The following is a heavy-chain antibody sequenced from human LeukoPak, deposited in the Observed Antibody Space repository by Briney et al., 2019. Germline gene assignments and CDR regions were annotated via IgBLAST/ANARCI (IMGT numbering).Heavy chain of an antibody. CDR3: GRGDYHNYYMDV. V-gene: IGHV3-48*04. J-gene: IGHJ6*03. CDR1: GFTFSSYS. D-gene: IGHD5-24*01. CDR2: ISYNSGT. Sequence: PGGSLTLSCAASGFTFSSYSMNWVRQAPGKGLEWLSYISYNSGTYYADSVKGRFTISRDNGKNLLYLQMNRLRAEDTAVYHCGRGDYHNYYMDVWGKGTTVTISS.